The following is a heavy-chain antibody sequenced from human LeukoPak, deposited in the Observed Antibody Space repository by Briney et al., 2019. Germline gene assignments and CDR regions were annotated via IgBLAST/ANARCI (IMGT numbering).Heavy chain of an antibody. V-gene: IGHV3-23*01. J-gene: IGHJ3*02. CDR2: ISGSGGST. CDR1: GFTFSSYW. D-gene: IGHD3-22*01. Sequence: GGSLRLSCAASGFTFSSYWMHWVRQAPGKGLEWVSAISGSGGSTYYADSVKGRFTISRDNSKNTLFLQMNSLRAEDTAVYYCAKGRYYYDSSDAFDIWGQGTMVTVSS. CDR3: AKGRYYYDSSDAFDI.